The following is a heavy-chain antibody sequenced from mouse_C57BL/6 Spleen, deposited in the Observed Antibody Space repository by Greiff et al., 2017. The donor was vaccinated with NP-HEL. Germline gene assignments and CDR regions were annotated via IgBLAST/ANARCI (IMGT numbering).Heavy chain of an antibody. D-gene: IGHD2-5*01. CDR1: GFTFSDYG. J-gene: IGHJ3*01. V-gene: IGHV5-17*01. CDR3: ARTDYSNYFAY. Sequence: DVQLVESGGGLVKPGGSLKLSCAASGFTFSDYGMHWVRQAPEKGLEWVAYISSGSSTIYYADTVKGRFTISRDNAKNTLFLQMTSLRSEDTAMYYCARTDYSNYFAYWGQGTLVTVSA. CDR2: ISSGSSTI.